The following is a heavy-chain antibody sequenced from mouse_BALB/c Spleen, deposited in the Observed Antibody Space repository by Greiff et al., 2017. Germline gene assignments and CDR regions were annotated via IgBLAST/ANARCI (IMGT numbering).Heavy chain of an antibody. D-gene: IGHD2-4*01. CDR3: ARGDYDGWFAY. CDR1: GYTFTSYW. J-gene: IGHJ3*01. V-gene: IGHV1-87*01. CDR2: IYPGDGDT. Sequence: VQLQQSGAELARPGASVKLSCTASGYTFTSYWMQWVKQRPGQGLEWIGAIYPGDGDTRYTQKFKGQATLTADKSSSTAYLQLSSLASEDSAVYYCARGDYDGWFAYWGQGTLVTVSA.